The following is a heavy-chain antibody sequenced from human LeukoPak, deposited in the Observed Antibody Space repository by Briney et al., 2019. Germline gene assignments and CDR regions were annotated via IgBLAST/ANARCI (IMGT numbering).Heavy chain of an antibody. CDR1: GFTFSSYS. D-gene: IGHD3-22*01. CDR2: ISSGSSYI. Sequence: PGGSLRLSCAASGFTFSSYSMNWVRQAPGKGLEWVSSISSGSSYIYYADSVKGRFTISRDNAKNSLYLQMNSLRAEDTAVYYCAAYYYDSSGYYPDYWGQGTLVTVSS. J-gene: IGHJ4*02. V-gene: IGHV3-21*01. CDR3: AAYYYDSSGYYPDY.